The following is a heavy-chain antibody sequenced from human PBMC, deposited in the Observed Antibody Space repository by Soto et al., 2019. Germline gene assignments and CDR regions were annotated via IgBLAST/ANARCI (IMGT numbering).Heavy chain of an antibody. D-gene: IGHD6-19*01. V-gene: IGHV3-30-3*02. Sequence: QVQLVESGGGVVQPGRSLRLSCAASGFTVSSYAMHWVRQAPGKGLEWVAVISYDGSNKYYADSVKGRFTISRDNSKNTLYLQRNSLRAEDTAVYYCARVREGGWLVISQYFDYWGQGTLVTVSS. J-gene: IGHJ4*02. CDR2: ISYDGSNK. CDR1: GFTVSSYA. CDR3: ARVREGGWLVISQYFDY.